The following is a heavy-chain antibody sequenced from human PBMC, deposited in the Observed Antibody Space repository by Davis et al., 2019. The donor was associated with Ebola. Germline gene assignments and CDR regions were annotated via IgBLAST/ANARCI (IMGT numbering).Heavy chain of an antibody. CDR1: EFTVNSYY. V-gene: IGHV3-30*18. Sequence: GGSLRLSCAASEFTVNSYYMNWVRQAPGKGLEWVAVISYDGSNKYYADSVKGRFTISRDNSKNTLYLQMNSLRAEDTAVYYCAKTRSVVVVTASPFDYWGQGTLVTVSS. CDR2: ISYDGSNK. J-gene: IGHJ4*02. D-gene: IGHD2-21*02. CDR3: AKTRSVVVVTASPFDY.